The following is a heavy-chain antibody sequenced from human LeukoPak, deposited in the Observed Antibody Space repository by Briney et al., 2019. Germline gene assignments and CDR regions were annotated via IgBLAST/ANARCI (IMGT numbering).Heavy chain of an antibody. V-gene: IGHV4-61*09. Sequence: SETLSLTCTVSGGSISSGRYFWSWIRQPAGKGLEWIGHYYTSGTTNYKPSLRSRVTISVDTSKNQFSLNLNSVTAADTAVYYCAKAGITVTTGPGDYWGQGTLVTVSS. CDR3: AKAGITVTTGPGDY. J-gene: IGHJ4*02. D-gene: IGHD4-17*01. CDR2: YYTSGTT. CDR1: GGSISSGRYF.